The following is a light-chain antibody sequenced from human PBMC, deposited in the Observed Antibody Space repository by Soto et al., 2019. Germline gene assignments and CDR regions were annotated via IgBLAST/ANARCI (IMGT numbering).Light chain of an antibody. V-gene: IGKV2-28*01. CDR3: QQYYSTLWT. CDR2: LGS. CDR1: QSLLHRNGYNY. Sequence: DVVLTQSPLSLPVTPGEPASISCRSSQSLLHRNGYNYLDWYLQKPGQSPQLLIYLGSNRASGVPDRFSGSGSGTDFTLKISRLEAEDVGVYYCQQYYSTLWTFGQGTKVDIK. J-gene: IGKJ1*01.